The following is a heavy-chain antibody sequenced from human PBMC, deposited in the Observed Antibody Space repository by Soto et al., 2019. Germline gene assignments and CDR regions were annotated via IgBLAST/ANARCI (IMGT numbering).Heavy chain of an antibody. CDR2: ISYDGSNR. D-gene: IGHD4-17*01. CDR1: GFTFSSYG. Sequence: GGSLRLSCAASGFTFSSYGMHWVRQAPGKGLEWVAVISYDGSNRYYADSVKGRFTISRDNSKNTLYLQMNSLRAEDTAVYYCAKDNGDVIDYWGQGTLVIVSS. CDR3: AKDNGDVIDY. J-gene: IGHJ4*02. V-gene: IGHV3-30*18.